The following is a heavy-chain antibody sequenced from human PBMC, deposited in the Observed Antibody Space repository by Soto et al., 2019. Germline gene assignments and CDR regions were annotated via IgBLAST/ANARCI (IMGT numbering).Heavy chain of an antibody. Sequence: SETLSLTCTVSGGSISSSSYYWDWIRQPPGKGLEWIGSIYYSGSTYYNPSLKSRVTISVDTSKNQFSLKLSSVTAADTAVYYCASEAGYDSSGYYPNYGMDVWGQGTTVTVSS. V-gene: IGHV4-39*01. CDR2: IYYSGST. J-gene: IGHJ6*02. CDR1: GGSISSSSYY. D-gene: IGHD3-22*01. CDR3: ASEAGYDSSGYYPNYGMDV.